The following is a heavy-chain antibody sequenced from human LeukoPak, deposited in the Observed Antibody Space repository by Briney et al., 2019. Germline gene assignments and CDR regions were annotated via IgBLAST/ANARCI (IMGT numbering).Heavy chain of an antibody. Sequence: GGSPRLSCAASGFTYTGYAMGWVRQAPGKGLEWVSGISGSGVESFYADSVKGRFTISRDNSRNTLYLQMNSLRAEDTAVYYCANSGNYYDTSGHEYWGQGTLVTVSS. J-gene: IGHJ4*02. D-gene: IGHD3-22*01. CDR2: ISGSGVES. CDR3: ANSGNYYDTSGHEY. CDR1: GFTYTGYA. V-gene: IGHV3-23*01.